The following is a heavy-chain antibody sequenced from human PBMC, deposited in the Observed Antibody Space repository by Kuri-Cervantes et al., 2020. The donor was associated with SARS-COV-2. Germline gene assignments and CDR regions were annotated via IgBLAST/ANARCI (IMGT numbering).Heavy chain of an antibody. Sequence: SGPTLVKPTETLTLTCTVSGFSLSNARMGVSWIRQPPGKALEWLAHIFSNDEKSYSTSLKSRLTISKDTSKSQVVLTMTNMDPVGTATYYCARGIGFWSGLNYYYYYMDVWGKGTTVTVSS. CDR2: IFSNDEK. D-gene: IGHD3-3*01. CDR3: ARGIGFWSGLNYYYYYMDV. CDR1: GFSLSNARMG. V-gene: IGHV2-26*01. J-gene: IGHJ6*03.